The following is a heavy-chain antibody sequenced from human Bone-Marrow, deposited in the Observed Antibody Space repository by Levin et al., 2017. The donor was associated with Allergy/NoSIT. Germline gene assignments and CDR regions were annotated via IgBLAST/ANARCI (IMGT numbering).Heavy chain of an antibody. Sequence: RSQTLSLTCTVSGGSVSSGSYYWRWLRQPPGKGLEWIGYIHYSGGTNYKGSLRSRVTLSRDTSKNHFSLKLTSVTAADTAVYYCARAVAVAGNDAFDIWGQGTMVTVSS. CDR3: ARAVAVAGNDAFDI. V-gene: IGHV4-61*03. D-gene: IGHD6-19*01. CDR2: IHYSGGT. CDR1: GGSVSSGSYY. J-gene: IGHJ3*02.